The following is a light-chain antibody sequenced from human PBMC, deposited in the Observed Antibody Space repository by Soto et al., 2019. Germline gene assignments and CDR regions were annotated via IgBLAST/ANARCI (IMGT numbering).Light chain of an antibody. V-gene: IGLV1-40*01. J-gene: IGLJ3*02. CDR2: GNS. Sequence: QSVLTQPPSVSGAPGQRVTISCTGSSSNIGAGYDVHWYQQLPRTAPRLLIYGNSNRPSGVPDRFSGSKSGTSASLAITGLQAEDEADYYCKSYDSSLSVWVFGGGTKVTVL. CDR3: KSYDSSLSVWV. CDR1: SSNIGAGYD.